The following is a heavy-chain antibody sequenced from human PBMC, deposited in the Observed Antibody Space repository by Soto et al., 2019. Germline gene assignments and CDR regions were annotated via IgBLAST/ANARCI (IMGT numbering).Heavy chain of an antibody. Sequence: ASVKVFCKGSGYTFTSYYMHWVRPAPGQGLELRGIINPSGGSTSYAQKFQGGVTMTRDTSTSTVYMELSSLRSEDTAVYYCGREQDIVPTVVGGMDVWGQGTTVTVS. CDR1: GYTFTSYY. CDR2: INPSGGST. J-gene: IGHJ6*02. V-gene: IGHV1-46*03. CDR3: GREQDIVPTVVGGMDV. D-gene: IGHD5-12*01.